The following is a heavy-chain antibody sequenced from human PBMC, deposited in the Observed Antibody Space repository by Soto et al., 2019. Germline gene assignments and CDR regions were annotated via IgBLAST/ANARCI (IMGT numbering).Heavy chain of an antibody. Sequence: QVQLVQSGAEVKKPGASVKVSCKASGYTFTSYDINWVRQATGQGLEWMGWMNPNSGNTGYAQKFQGRVTMTRNTSISTAYMELSSLRSEDTAVYYCAREGYGSGSYYYYGMDVWGQGTTVTVSS. CDR2: MNPNSGNT. CDR1: GYTFTSYD. CDR3: AREGYGSGSYYYYGMDV. V-gene: IGHV1-8*01. D-gene: IGHD3-10*01. J-gene: IGHJ6*02.